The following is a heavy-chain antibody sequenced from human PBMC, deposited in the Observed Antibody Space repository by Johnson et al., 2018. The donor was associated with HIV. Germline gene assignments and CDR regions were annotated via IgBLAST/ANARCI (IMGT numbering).Heavy chain of an antibody. CDR2: ISYDGSNK. Sequence: FSSYAMHWVRQAPGKGLEWVAVISYDGSNKYYADSVKGRFTISRDNSKNTLYLQMNSLRAEDTAVYYCARPEINCSSTSCQKAGAFDIWGQGTMVTVSS. V-gene: IGHV3-30-3*01. CDR3: ARPEINCSSTSCQKAGAFDI. J-gene: IGHJ3*02. D-gene: IGHD2-2*01. CDR1: FSSYA.